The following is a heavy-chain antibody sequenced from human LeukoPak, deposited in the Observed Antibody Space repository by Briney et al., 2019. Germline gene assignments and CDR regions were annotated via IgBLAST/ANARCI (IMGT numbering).Heavy chain of an antibody. Sequence: GESLKISCKSSGYSFTSYWIGWVRQMPGKGLEWMGIIYPGDSDTRYSPSFQGQVTISADKSISTAYPQWSSLKASDTAMYYCARRPYDILTGYLEYYFDYWGQGTLVTVSS. J-gene: IGHJ4*02. V-gene: IGHV5-51*01. D-gene: IGHD3-9*01. CDR1: GYSFTSYW. CDR3: ARRPYDILTGYLEYYFDY. CDR2: IYPGDSDT.